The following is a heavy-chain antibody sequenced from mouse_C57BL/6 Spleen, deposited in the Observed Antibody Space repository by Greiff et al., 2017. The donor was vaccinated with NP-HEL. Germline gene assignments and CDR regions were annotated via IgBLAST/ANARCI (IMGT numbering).Heavy chain of an antibody. CDR1: GFTIPNTY. V-gene: IGHV14-3*01. CDR3: AGRDYDAMGD. CDR2: LDPANGNT. Sequence: VQLQQSVAELVRPGASVKLSCTASGFTIPNTYMHWVKPRPEQGLEWIGRLDPANGNTTSAPKFQGKATITADTSSNTAYLQLSSLTAEDTAIYYCAGRDYDAMGDWGQGTSVTVAS. J-gene: IGHJ4*01.